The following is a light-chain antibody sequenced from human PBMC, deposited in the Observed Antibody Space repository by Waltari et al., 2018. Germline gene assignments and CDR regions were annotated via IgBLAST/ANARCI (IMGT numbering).Light chain of an antibody. CDR3: SSYTRSTTVV. CDR1: TSDVGSSNS. Sequence: QSALPQPASVSGSPGQSITISCTGTTSDVGSSNSVSWYQQEPGKAPKLMISEVTNRPSGVSNRFSGSKSGNTASLTISGLQAEDEADYYCSSYTRSTTVVFGGGTKLTVL. J-gene: IGLJ3*02. V-gene: IGLV2-14*01. CDR2: EVT.